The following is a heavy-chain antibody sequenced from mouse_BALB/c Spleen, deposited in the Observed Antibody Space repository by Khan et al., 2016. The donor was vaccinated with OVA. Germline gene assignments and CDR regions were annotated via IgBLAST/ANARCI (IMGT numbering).Heavy chain of an antibody. J-gene: IGHJ3*01. CDR3: RRRGTARATLWFAY. V-gene: IGHV1S81*02. CDR1: GYTFTSYY. D-gene: IGHD3-2*01. CDR2: INPSTGGT. Sequence: QVRLQQSGAELVKPGASVKLSCKAAGYTFTSYYMYWLKQRPGQGLEWIGEINPSTGGTNFNEKFKSKATLTVDKSSSTAYMQLSSLTSEDSAVYYWRRRGTARATLWFAYWGQGTLVTVSA.